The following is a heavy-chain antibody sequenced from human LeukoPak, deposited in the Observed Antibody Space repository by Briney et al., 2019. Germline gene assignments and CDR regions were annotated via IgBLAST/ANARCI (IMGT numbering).Heavy chain of an antibody. D-gene: IGHD3-10*02. CDR2: ISSSGSTI. Sequence: GGSLRLSCAASGLTFSRDWMSWVRQAPGKGLEWVSYISSSGSTIYYADSVKGRFTISRDNAKNSLYLQMNSLRAEDTAVYYCAELGITMIGGVWGKGTTVTISS. CDR1: GLTFSRDW. CDR3: AELGITMIGGV. J-gene: IGHJ6*04. V-gene: IGHV3-48*03.